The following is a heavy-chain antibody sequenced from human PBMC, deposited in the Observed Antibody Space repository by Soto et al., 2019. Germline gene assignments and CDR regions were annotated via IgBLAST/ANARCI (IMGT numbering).Heavy chain of an antibody. CDR3: ARGGSIGYLRWFDP. CDR2: IDWNDDE. J-gene: IGHJ5*02. D-gene: IGHD3-22*01. V-gene: IGHV2-70*12. CDR1: GFSLSLSGMC. Sequence: SGPTLVNPTQTLTLTCTFSGFSLSLSGMCVSWIRQPPGKALEWLALIDWNDDEYYNTSLRTRLTISEDTSRNQVVLRMTNMDPLDTATYYCARGGSIGYLRWFDPWGQGTLVTVSS.